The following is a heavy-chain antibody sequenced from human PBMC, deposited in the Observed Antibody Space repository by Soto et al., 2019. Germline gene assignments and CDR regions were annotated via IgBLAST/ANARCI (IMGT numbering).Heavy chain of an antibody. CDR3: ARVSEYDSRGYYVY. J-gene: IGHJ4*02. Sequence: QVQLVQSGAEVKKPGSSVKVSCKASGGTFSSYAISWVRQAPGQGLEWMGGIIPIFGTANYAQKFQGRVTITADEYTRKAYMELSSLRSEETAVCYCARVSEYDSRGYYVYWGQGTLVTVSS. D-gene: IGHD3-22*01. CDR1: GGTFSSYA. CDR2: IIPIFGTA. V-gene: IGHV1-69*12.